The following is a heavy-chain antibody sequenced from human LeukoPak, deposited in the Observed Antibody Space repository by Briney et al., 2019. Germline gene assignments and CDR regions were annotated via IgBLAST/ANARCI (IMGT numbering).Heavy chain of an antibody. J-gene: IGHJ4*02. D-gene: IGHD4-17*01. Sequence: AGGSLRLSCAVSGFNFDSYWMTWVRQAPGKGLEWVANIKPDGSEKYYVDPVKGRFTISRDNAKNSLYLQMDGLRAEDTAVYYCARHPYGVLDYWGQGTLVSNSS. CDR1: GFNFDSYW. V-gene: IGHV3-7*01. CDR3: ARHPYGVLDY. CDR2: IKPDGSEK.